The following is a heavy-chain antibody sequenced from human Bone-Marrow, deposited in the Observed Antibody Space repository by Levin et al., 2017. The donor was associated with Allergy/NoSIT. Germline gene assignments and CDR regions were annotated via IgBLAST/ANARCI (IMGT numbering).Heavy chain of an antibody. CDR1: GFTFSDYS. D-gene: IGHD3-22*01. V-gene: IGHV3-11*01. Sequence: GESLKISCAASGFTFSDYSMNWIRQAPGKGLEWVSYISSSGNTIYYADSVKGRFIISRDNAKNSLYLQMNSLSAEDTAVYYCQAFYDSTAYYYYGIDVWGQGTTVTVSS. J-gene: IGHJ6*02. CDR2: ISSSGNTI. CDR3: QAFYDSTAYYYYGIDV.